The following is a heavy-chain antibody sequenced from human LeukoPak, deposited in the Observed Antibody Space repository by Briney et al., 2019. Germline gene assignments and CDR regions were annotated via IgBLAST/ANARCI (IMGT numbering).Heavy chain of an antibody. CDR2: IYSAGST. J-gene: IGHJ3*02. CDR3: ARGRRDCSGDCYVAFDI. CDR1: GFTFSSYA. D-gene: IGHD2-21*02. Sequence: GGSLRLSCAASGFTFSSYAMSWVRQAPGKGLEWVSVIYSAGSTYYADSVKGRFTISRDNSKNSLFLQMHSLRADDTAVYYCARGRRDCSGDCYVAFDIWGQGTMVTVSS. V-gene: IGHV3-53*01.